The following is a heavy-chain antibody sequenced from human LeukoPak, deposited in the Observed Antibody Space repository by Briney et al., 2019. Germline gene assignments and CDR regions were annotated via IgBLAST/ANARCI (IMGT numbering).Heavy chain of an antibody. Sequence: ASVKVSCKASGYTFTSYGISWVRQAPGQGLEWMGWISAYNGNTNYAQKLQGRVTMTTDTSTSTAYMELRSLGSDDTAVYYCARGAYYDFWSGYSRAYFDYWGQGTLVTVSS. D-gene: IGHD3-3*01. J-gene: IGHJ4*02. CDR3: ARGAYYDFWSGYSRAYFDY. CDR1: GYTFTSYG. CDR2: ISAYNGNT. V-gene: IGHV1-18*01.